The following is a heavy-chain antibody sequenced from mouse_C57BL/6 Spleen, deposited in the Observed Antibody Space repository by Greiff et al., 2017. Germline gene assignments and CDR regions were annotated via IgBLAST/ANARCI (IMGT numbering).Heavy chain of an antibody. J-gene: IGHJ2*01. CDR1: GYAFSSYW. CDR2: IYPGDGDT. V-gene: IGHV1-80*01. D-gene: IGHD1-1*01. Sequence: QVQLQQSGAELVKPGASVKISCKASGYAFSSYWMNWVKQRPGKGLEWIGQIYPGDGDTNYNGKFKGKATLTADKSSSTAYMQLSSLTSEDSAVYFCARSSYYYGSPDYWGQGTTLTVSS. CDR3: ARSSYYYGSPDY.